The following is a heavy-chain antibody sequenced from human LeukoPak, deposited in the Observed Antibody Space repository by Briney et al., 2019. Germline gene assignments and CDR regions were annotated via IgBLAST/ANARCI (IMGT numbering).Heavy chain of an antibody. Sequence: SETLSLTCTVSGYSISSGYYWGWIRQPPGKGLEWIGSIYHSGSTYYNPSLKSRVTISVDTSKNQFSLKLSSVTAADTAVYYCAREVITFGGVIAYGGYFDYWGQGTLVTVSS. CDR1: GYSISSGYY. CDR2: IYHSGST. CDR3: AREVITFGGVIAYGGYFDY. J-gene: IGHJ4*02. D-gene: IGHD3-16*02. V-gene: IGHV4-38-2*02.